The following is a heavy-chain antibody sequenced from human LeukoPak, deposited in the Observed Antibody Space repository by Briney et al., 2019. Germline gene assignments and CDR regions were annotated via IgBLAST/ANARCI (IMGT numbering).Heavy chain of an antibody. Sequence: PSETLSLTCAVYGGCFSGYYWSWIRQPPGEGLEWIGEINHSGGTNYNPSLKSRVTISVDTSKNQFSLKLSSVTAADTAVYYCARLGSGWYDNFYYYMDVWGKGTTVTISS. CDR3: ARLGSGWYDNFYYYMDV. CDR1: GGCFSGYY. D-gene: IGHD6-19*01. V-gene: IGHV4-34*01. J-gene: IGHJ6*03. CDR2: INHSGGT.